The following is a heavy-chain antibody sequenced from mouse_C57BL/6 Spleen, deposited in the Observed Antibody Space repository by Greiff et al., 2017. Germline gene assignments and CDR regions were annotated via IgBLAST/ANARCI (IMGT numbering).Heavy chain of an antibody. Sequence: VKLMESGAELARPGASVKMSCKASGYTFTSYTMHWVKQRPGQGLEWIGYINPSSGYTKYNQKFKDKATLTADKSSSTAYMQLSSLTSEDSAVYYCARDKNFDYWGQGTTLTVSS. CDR2: INPSSGYT. J-gene: IGHJ2*01. CDR3: ARDKNFDY. V-gene: IGHV1-4*01. CDR1: GYTFTSYT.